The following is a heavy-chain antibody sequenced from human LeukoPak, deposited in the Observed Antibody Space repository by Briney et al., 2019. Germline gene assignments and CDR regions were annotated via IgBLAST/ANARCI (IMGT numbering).Heavy chain of an antibody. CDR1: GGSFSGYY. D-gene: IGHD2-2*01. V-gene: IGHV4-34*01. CDR2: INHSGST. Sequence: SETLSLTCAVYGGSFSGYYRSWIRRPPGKGLEWIGEINHSGSTNYNPSLKSRVTISVDTSKNQFSLKLSSVTAADTAVYYCARLKRYCSSTSCRGLGRDWFDPWGQGTLVTVSS. CDR3: ARLKRYCSSTSCRGLGRDWFDP. J-gene: IGHJ5*02.